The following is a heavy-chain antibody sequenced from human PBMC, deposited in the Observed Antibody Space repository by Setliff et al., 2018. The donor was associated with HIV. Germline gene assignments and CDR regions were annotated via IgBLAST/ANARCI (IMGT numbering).Heavy chain of an antibody. V-gene: IGHV4-59*04. Sequence: PLETLSLTCTVSGGSISSYYWSWIRQPPGKGLEWIGYIYYSGSTYYNPSLKSRVTIYVDTSKNQFSLKLSSVTAADTAVYYCARPSYSSGWYYNYWGQGTLVTVSS. CDR2: IYYSGST. D-gene: IGHD6-19*01. CDR1: GGSISSYY. J-gene: IGHJ4*02. CDR3: ARPSYSSGWYYNY.